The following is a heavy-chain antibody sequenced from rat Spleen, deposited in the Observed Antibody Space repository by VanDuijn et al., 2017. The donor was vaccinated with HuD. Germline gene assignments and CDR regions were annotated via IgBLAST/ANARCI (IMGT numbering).Heavy chain of an antibody. Sequence: EVQLVEFGGGLVQPGRSMKVSCAASGFTFNNYYMAWVRQAPRKGLEWVASTRSRGGSTYYRDSVKGRFTVSRDNAKSTLYLQMDSLRSEDTATYYCTTLNNYRDYWGQGVMVTVSS. J-gene: IGHJ2*01. D-gene: IGHD1-10*01. CDR3: TTLNNYRDY. V-gene: IGHV5-25*01. CDR1: GFTFNNYY. CDR2: TRSRGGST.